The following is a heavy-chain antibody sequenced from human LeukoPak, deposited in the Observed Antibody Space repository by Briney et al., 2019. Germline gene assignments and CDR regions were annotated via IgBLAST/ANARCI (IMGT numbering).Heavy chain of an antibody. D-gene: IGHD5-24*01. CDR2: MNPNSGNT. Sequence: ASVKVSCKASGYTFTSYDINWVRQAAGQGLEWMGWMNPNSGNTGYAQKFQGRVTMTRNTSKSTAYMDLSSLRSEDTAVYYCARPGGHWDGYNSPFDYWGQGTLVTVSS. CDR1: GYTFTSYD. V-gene: IGHV1-8*01. CDR3: ARPGGHWDGYNSPFDY. J-gene: IGHJ4*02.